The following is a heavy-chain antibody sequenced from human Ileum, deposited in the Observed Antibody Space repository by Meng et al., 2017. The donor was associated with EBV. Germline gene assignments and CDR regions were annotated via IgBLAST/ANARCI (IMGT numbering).Heavy chain of an antibody. V-gene: IGHV4-4*02. Sequence: QGQRPGPGPGLVKPSGPRSLACAGSGGSMSSTNWWSWVRQPPGKGLEWIGEIYHSWSTNYNPSLKSRVSISVDKSKNQFSLKLSSVTAADAAVYYCARADKVRFDYWGQGTLVTVSS. CDR3: ARADKVRFDY. CDR2: IYHSWST. J-gene: IGHJ4*02. CDR1: GGSMSSTNW.